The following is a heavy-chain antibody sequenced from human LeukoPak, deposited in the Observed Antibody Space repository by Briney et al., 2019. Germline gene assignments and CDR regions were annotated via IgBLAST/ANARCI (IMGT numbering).Heavy chain of an antibody. D-gene: IGHD1-1*01. CDR2: IKRDGSQK. Sequence: GGSLRLSCAAPGFSFSSNWMGWVRQAPGKGLEWVAHIKRDGSQKYYLDSVKGRFTISRDNAKNSLYLRMNSLRVEDTAVYYCARLGLEVGGPNWFDPWGQGTLVTVSS. CDR3: ARLGLEVGGPNWFDP. CDR1: GFSFSSNW. J-gene: IGHJ5*02. V-gene: IGHV3-7*01.